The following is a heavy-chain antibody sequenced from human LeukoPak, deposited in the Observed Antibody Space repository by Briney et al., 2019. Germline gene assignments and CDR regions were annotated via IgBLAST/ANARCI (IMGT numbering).Heavy chain of an antibody. Sequence: SETLSLTCTVSACSINNYYWTWIRQPPGKGLECIGYIYYVESTNYNPSLNSRVTTAVATSTNQFALKLSSVTGADTAVYYCASRSNSGWNYFDYWGQGTLVTVSS. J-gene: IGHJ4*02. CDR2: IYYVEST. V-gene: IGHV4-59*08. CDR1: ACSINNYY. CDR3: ASRSNSGWNYFDY. D-gene: IGHD6-19*01.